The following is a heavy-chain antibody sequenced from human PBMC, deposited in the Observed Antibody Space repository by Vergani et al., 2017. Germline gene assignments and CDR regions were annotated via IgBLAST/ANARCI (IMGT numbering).Heavy chain of an antibody. CDR2: IYYSGST. J-gene: IGHJ4*02. V-gene: IGHV4-39*01. D-gene: IGHD6-19*01. CDR1: GGSISSSSYY. Sequence: QLQLQESGPGLVKPSETLSLKCSVSGGSISSSSYYWGWIRQPPGKGLEWIGNIYYSGSTYYKSSLKSRVTISVDTSKNQFSLKLSSVTAADTAVYYCARVYSSGWYHYFDYWGQGTLVTVSS. CDR3: ARVYSSGWYHYFDY.